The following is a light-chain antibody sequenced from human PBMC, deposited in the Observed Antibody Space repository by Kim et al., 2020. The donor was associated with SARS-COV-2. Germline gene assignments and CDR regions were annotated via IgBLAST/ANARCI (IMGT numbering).Light chain of an antibody. J-gene: IGKJ1*01. CDR3: QQYADSPPA. CDR1: QSMRSFH. V-gene: IGKV3-20*01. CDR2: GIS. Sequence: PVAGPTPSCRTSQSMRSFHLAWYQPKPGQTPRLIIYGISNRVTGIPDRFSGRGSGTDFTLTISRLEPEDAAVYYCQQYADSPPAFGPGTKVDIK.